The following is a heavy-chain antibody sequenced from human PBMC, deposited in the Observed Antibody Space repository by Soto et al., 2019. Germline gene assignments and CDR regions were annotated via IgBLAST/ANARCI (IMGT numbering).Heavy chain of an antibody. V-gene: IGHV1-2*02. CDR3: ARSDSSGWYSDAFDI. D-gene: IGHD6-19*01. Sequence: ASVKVSCKASGYTFTGYYMHWVRQAPGQGLEWMGWINPNSGGTNYAQKLQGRVTMTTDTSTSTAYMELRSLRSDDTAVYYCARSDSSGWYSDAFDIWGQGTMVTVSS. CDR2: INPNSGGT. CDR1: GYTFTGYY. J-gene: IGHJ3*02.